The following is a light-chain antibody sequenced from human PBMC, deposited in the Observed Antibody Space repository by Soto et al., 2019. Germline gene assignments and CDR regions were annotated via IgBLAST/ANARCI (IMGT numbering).Light chain of an antibody. CDR2: DAS. CDR3: QQYDILPIT. V-gene: IGKV1-33*01. J-gene: IGKJ5*01. CDR1: QDINIY. Sequence: DIQMTQYPSSLFASLGDRVTITCQATQDINIYLNWYQQKPGKAPNLLIYDASNLEIGVPSRFSGSGSGTHFTFTISSLQTEDIGTYYCQQYDILPITFGRVTRLEIK.